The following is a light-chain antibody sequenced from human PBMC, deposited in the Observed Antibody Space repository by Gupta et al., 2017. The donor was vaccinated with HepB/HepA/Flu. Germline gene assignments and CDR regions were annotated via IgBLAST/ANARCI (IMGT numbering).Light chain of an antibody. V-gene: IGLV2-23*02. CDR3: CSYAGSGTVI. Sequence: QSALTQPASVSGSPGQSITISCTGTSSDVGNYNFVSWFQQYPGKAPKLMICEVTKRPSGVSSRFSASKSGNTASLTISGLQAEDEADYYCCSYAGSGTVIFGGGTKLTVL. CDR1: SSDVGNYNF. J-gene: IGLJ2*01. CDR2: EVT.